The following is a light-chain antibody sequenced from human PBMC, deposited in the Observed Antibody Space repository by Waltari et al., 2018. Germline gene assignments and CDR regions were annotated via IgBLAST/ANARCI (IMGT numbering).Light chain of an antibody. CDR1: HSVGTS. Sequence: ELFLPQSPATLSVSAGERAALSCRASHSVGTSLPWYQHRTGPPPRLLIYDASRRAAGVPARFSGSGAGTDFTFSIDTLEPDDFAVYYCQQRNTWPGTFGQGTKVEI. J-gene: IGKJ1*01. CDR3: QQRNTWPGT. V-gene: IGKV3-11*01. CDR2: DAS.